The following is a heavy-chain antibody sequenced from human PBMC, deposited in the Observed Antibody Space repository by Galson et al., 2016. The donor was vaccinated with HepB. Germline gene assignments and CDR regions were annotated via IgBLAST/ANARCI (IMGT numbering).Heavy chain of an antibody. V-gene: IGHV3-23*01. Sequence: SLRLSCAASGFTFSNYAMGWVRQAPGKGLEWVSGISDNGGNTYYADSVKGRFTISRDNSKNTLYLQMNSLRADDTAVYYCAKGGLTFRPPHNYYYGMDVWGQGTTVTVSS. J-gene: IGHJ6*02. D-gene: IGHD1-14*01. CDR1: GFTFSNYA. CDR3: AKGGLTFRPPHNYYYGMDV. CDR2: ISDNGGNT.